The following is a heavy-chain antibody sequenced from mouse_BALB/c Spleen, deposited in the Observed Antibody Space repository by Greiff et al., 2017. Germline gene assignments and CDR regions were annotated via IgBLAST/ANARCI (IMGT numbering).Heavy chain of an antibody. CDR2: IWAGGST. Sequence: VQGVESGPDLVAPSQSLSITCTVSGFSLTSYGVHWVRQPPGKGLEWLGVIWAGGSTTYNSALMSRLSISKDNSKSQVFLKMNSLQTDDTAMYYCAIPSGYVGIDYWGQGTSVTVSS. V-gene: IGHV2-9*02. CDR3: AIPSGYVGIDY. CDR1: GFSLTSYG. J-gene: IGHJ4*01. D-gene: IGHD3-1*01.